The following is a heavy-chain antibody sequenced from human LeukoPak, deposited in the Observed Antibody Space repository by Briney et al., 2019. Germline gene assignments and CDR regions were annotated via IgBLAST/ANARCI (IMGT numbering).Heavy chain of an antibody. Sequence: SETLSLTCTVSGGSISSYYWSWIRQPAGKGLEWIGRIYTSGSTNYNPSLKSRVTMSVDTSKNQFSLKLSSVTAADTAVYYCARGDIVVVPAAIMEQYYYYYMDVWGKGTTVTVSS. V-gene: IGHV4-4*07. J-gene: IGHJ6*03. D-gene: IGHD2-2*01. CDR3: ARGDIVVVPAAIMEQYYYYYMDV. CDR2: IYTSGST. CDR1: GGSISSYY.